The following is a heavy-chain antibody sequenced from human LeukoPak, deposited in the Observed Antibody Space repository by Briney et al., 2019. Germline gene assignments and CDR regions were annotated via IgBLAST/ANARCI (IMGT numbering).Heavy chain of an antibody. CDR3: AELGITMIGGV. J-gene: IGHJ6*04. CDR1: GFTFSSYE. V-gene: IGHV3-48*03. Sequence: PWGSLRLSCAASGFTFSSYEMNWVCQAPGKGLEWVSYISSSGSTIYYADSVKGRFTISRDNAKNSLYLQMNSLRAEDTAVYYCAELGITMIGGVWGKGTTVTISS. CDR2: ISSSGSTI. D-gene: IGHD3-10*02.